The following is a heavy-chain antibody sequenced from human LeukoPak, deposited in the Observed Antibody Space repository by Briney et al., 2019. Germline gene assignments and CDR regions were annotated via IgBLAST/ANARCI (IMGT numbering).Heavy chain of an antibody. CDR3: SRENGAFAPFGY. D-gene: IGHD2-8*01. CDR2: ISLTGLT. CDR1: GGSISNSNW. J-gene: IGHJ4*02. V-gene: IGHV4-4*02. Sequence: PSETLSLTCGVSGGSISNSNWWCWVRQPPGRGLEWVGEISLTGLTHHNPSLESRVTVSLDKTKNQLSLNQTSVTAADTAVYYCSRENGAFAPFGYWGQGTLVTVLS.